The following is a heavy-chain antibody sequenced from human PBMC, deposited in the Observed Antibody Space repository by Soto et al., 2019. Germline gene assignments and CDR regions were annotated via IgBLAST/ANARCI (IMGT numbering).Heavy chain of an antibody. J-gene: IGHJ5*02. V-gene: IGHV1-3*04. CDR1: GYTFTNYS. D-gene: IGHD2-2*01. CDR3: ARAGNCTSTTCFSGWLDP. Sequence: GASVKVSCKASGYTFTNYSMHWVRQAPGQRLEWMGWINTDNGKTRDSQRFQDRVTLTRDTFANTAYMELSSLTYEDTAVYYCARAGNCTSTTCFSGWLDPWGQGTLVTVSS. CDR2: INTDNGKT.